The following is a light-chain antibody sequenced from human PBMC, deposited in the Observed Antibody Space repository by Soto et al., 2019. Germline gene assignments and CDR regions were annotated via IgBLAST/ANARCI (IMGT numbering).Light chain of an antibody. Sequence: DIQMTQSPPTLSASVGDRVTNSCRASQSITGWLAWFQQKPGKAPKLLISKASKLESGVPSRFSGSGSGTDFTLTISGLQPDDFATYYCQQYNPYSPWTFGQGTKVEIK. V-gene: IGKV1-5*03. J-gene: IGKJ1*01. CDR3: QQYNPYSPWT. CDR2: KAS. CDR1: QSITGW.